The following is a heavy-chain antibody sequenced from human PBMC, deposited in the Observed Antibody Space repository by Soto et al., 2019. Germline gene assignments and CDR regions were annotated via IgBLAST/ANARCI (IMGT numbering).Heavy chain of an antibody. J-gene: IGHJ4*02. CDR3: ARGRTGYYDFWSGSSVLDY. CDR1: GYTFTSYD. D-gene: IGHD3-3*01. Sequence: ASVKVSCKASGYTFTSYDINWVRQATGQGLEWMGWMNPNSGNTGYAQKFQGRVTMTRNTSISTAYMELSSLRSEDTAVYYCARGRTGYYDFWSGSSVLDYWGQGTLVTVSS. V-gene: IGHV1-8*01. CDR2: MNPNSGNT.